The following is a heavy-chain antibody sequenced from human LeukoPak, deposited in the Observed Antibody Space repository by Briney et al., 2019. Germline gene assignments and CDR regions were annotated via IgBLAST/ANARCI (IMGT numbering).Heavy chain of an antibody. V-gene: IGHV4-4*07. D-gene: IGHD2-21*02. CDR1: GGPISSYY. Sequence: SETLSLTCTVSGGPISSYYWSWIRQPAGKGLEWIGRIYTSGSTNYNPSLKSRVTISVDTSKNQFSLKLSSVTAADTAVYYCARVYPRVVVTYRGAFDIWGQGTMVTVSS. CDR2: IYTSGST. J-gene: IGHJ3*02. CDR3: ARVYPRVVVTYRGAFDI.